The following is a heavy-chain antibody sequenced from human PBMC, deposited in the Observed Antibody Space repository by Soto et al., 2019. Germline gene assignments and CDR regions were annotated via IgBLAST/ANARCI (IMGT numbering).Heavy chain of an antibody. D-gene: IGHD3-16*01. J-gene: IGHJ6*03. CDR2: MYYSGST. Sequence: QVQLQESGPGLVKPSETLSLSCSVSGGSISGHYWSWVRQTPGKGLEWIGYMYYSGSTNYNPSLKSRVTISVDTSTNPFSLRLTSVTAADTAVYYCARGPYYDLIWNYYYMDVWGKGTTVTVSS. CDR3: ARGPYYDLIWNYYYMDV. CDR1: GGSISGHY. V-gene: IGHV4-59*08.